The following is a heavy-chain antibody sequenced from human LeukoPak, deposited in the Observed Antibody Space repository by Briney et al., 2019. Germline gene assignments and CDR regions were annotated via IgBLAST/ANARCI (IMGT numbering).Heavy chain of an antibody. CDR3: ARDHGKVVISPDGRFDP. Sequence: SETLSLTCTVSGGSISSYYWSWIRQPAGEGLEWIGRIYTSGSTNYNPSLKSRVTMSVDTSKNQFSLKLSSVTAADTAVYYCARDHGKVVISPDGRFDPWGQGTLVTVSS. CDR1: GGSISSYY. J-gene: IGHJ5*02. D-gene: IGHD3-22*01. V-gene: IGHV4-4*07. CDR2: IYTSGST.